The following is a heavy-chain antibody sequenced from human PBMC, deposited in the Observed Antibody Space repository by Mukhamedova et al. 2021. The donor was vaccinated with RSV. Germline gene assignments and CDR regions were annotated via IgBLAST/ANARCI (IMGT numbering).Heavy chain of an antibody. D-gene: IGHD5-18*01. CDR3: AREEIQLWFFDL. V-gene: IGHV3-72*01. Sequence: GRFTISRDDSKNSLYLQMNSLKTEDTAVYYYAREEIQLWFFDLWGRGTLVTVSS. J-gene: IGHJ2*01.